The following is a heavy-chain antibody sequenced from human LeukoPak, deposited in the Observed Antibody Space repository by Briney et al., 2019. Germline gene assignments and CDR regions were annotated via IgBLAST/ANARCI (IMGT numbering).Heavy chain of an antibody. D-gene: IGHD3-3*01. CDR3: ARGYYDFWSGYYGGYYYYYMDV. CDR2: ISAYNGNT. J-gene: IGHJ6*03. V-gene: IGHV1-18*01. CDR1: GYTFTSYG. Sequence: ASVKVSCKASGYTFTSYGISWVRQAPGQGLEWMGWISAYNGNTNYAQKLQGRVTMTTDTSTSTAYMELRSLRSDDTAVYYCARGYYDFWSGYYGGYYYYYMDVWGKGTTVTVSS.